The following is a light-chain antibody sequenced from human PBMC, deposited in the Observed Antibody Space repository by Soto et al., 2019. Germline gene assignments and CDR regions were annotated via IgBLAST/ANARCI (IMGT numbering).Light chain of an antibody. CDR1: QDISTY. CDR3: QKYDNAPLT. V-gene: IGKV1-27*01. Sequence: DIQMTQAPSSLSASVGDRVTITCRARQDISTYLAWYQQKPGKVPKLLIFAAYTLQSAVPPRFSGSGSGTHFTLTISSLQPEDVAPYYCQKYDNAPLTFGGGTKVEI. CDR2: AAY. J-gene: IGKJ4*01.